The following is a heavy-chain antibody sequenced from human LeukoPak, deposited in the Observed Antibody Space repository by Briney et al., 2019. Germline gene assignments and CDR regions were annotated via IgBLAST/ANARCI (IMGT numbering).Heavy chain of an antibody. CDR3: ARGARETDYGDYYFGY. CDR1: GYTFTSYY. D-gene: IGHD4-17*01. J-gene: IGHJ4*02. CDR2: INPSGGST. V-gene: IGHV1-46*01. Sequence: ASVKVSCKASGYTFTSYYMHWVRQAPGQGLEWMGIINPSGGSTSYAQKFQGRVTMTRDTSTSTVYMELSSLRSEDTAVYYCARGARETDYGDYYFGYWGQGTLVTVSS.